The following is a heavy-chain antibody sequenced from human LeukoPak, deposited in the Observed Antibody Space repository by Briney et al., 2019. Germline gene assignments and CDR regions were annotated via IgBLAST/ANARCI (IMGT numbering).Heavy chain of an antibody. J-gene: IGHJ6*03. CDR2: ISASGDAT. V-gene: IGHV3-48*04. D-gene: IGHD2-21*02. CDR3: VRASHIVVVTGIPQGYYYYMDV. Sequence: GGSLRLSCAASGFTFSSYGMSWVRQAPGKGLECVSIISASGDATKYADSVKGRFTISRDNAKSSLYLQMDSLRAEDTAVYYCVRASHIVVVTGIPQGYYYYMDVWGKGTTVTVSS. CDR1: GFTFSSYG.